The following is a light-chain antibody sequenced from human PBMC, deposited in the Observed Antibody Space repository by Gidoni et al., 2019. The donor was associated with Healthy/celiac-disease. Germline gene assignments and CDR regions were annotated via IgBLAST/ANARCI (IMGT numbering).Light chain of an antibody. J-gene: IGKJ1*01. CDR2: GAS. V-gene: IGKV3-20*01. Sequence: EIVLTQAPGTLSLSPGERATRSCGASQRVSSSYLAWYQQKPGQAPRLLIYGASRRATGIPDRFSGSGSGTDFTLTISRLEPEDFAVYYCQQYGSSPRTFXQXTKVEIK. CDR1: QRVSSSY. CDR3: QQYGSSPRT.